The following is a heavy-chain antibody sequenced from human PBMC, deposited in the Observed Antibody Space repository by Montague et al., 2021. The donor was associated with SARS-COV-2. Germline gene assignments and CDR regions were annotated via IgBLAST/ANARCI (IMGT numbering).Heavy chain of an antibody. CDR1: GGSISNYY. D-gene: IGHD3-3*01. CDR3: ARFDYYFDY. Sequence: SETLSLTCTVSGGSISNYYWSWIRQPPGKGLEWIGYIYSSGTTNXNPSLQSRGTILLDTSKKQFSLRLNSVSAADTAVYYCARFDYYFDYWGQGTLVTVSS. CDR2: IYSSGTT. J-gene: IGHJ4*02. V-gene: IGHV4-59*01.